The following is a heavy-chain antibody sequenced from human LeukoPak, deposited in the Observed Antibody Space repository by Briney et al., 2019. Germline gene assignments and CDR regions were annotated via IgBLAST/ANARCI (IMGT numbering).Heavy chain of an antibody. J-gene: IGHJ5*02. D-gene: IGHD4-17*01. CDR3: AREGTEGDYVGWFDP. CDR2: ISGGGSIT. V-gene: IGHV3-23*01. Sequence: GGSLRLSCAASGFTFSSYAMSWVRQAPEKGLEWVSTISGGGSITYYADSVNGRFTISRDNSKNTLYLQMNSLRAEDTAVYYCAREGTEGDYVGWFDPWGQGTLVTVSS. CDR1: GFTFSSYA.